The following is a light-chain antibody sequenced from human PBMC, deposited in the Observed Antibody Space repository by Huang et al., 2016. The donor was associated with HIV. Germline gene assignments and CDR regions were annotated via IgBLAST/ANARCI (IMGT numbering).Light chain of an antibody. V-gene: IGKV4-1*01. CDR1: QSLFFSSNKRSY. CDR2: WAP. CDR3: QQYYHNPLT. J-gene: IGKJ4*01. Sequence: DIVMTQSPDSLTVSLGERATINCRSSQSLFFSSNKRSYLAWYQKKPGQPPKFVISWAPARESGVPDRFSGSGSETHFTLTINSLQAEDVAVYYCQQYYHNPLTFGGGTKVEI.